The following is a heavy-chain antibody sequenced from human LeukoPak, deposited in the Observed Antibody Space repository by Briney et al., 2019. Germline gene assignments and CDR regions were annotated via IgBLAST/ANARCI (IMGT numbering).Heavy chain of an antibody. Sequence: PGRSLRLSCAASGFAFRTHGMHWVRQAPGKGLEWVAVIWYDGSKKYYADSVKGRFTISRDNPKNTLDLQMNSLRVEDTALYYCARMSASYLDYWGQGTLVSVSS. CDR2: IWYDGSKK. CDR1: GFAFRTHG. CDR3: ARMSASYLDY. J-gene: IGHJ4*02. V-gene: IGHV3-33*01. D-gene: IGHD3-3*01.